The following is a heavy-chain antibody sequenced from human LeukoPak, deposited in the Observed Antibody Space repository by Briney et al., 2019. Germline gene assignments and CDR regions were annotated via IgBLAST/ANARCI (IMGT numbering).Heavy chain of an antibody. CDR3: ARDGLERQLDY. J-gene: IGHJ4*02. CDR1: GYTFTSYY. Sequence: ASVKASCKASGYTFTSYYMHWVRQAPGQGLEWMGIINPSGGSTSYAQKFQGRVTMTRDTSTSTVYMELSSLRSEDTAVYYCARDGLERQLDYWGQGTLVTVSS. CDR2: INPSGGST. D-gene: IGHD6-13*01. V-gene: IGHV1-46*01.